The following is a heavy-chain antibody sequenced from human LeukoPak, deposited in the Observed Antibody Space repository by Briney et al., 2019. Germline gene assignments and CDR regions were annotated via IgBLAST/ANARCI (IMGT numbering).Heavy chain of an antibody. Sequence: PGGSLRLSCAASGFTFSDYYMSWIRRAPGKGLEWVSYISSSGSTIYYADSVKGRFTISRDNAKNSLYLQMNSLRAEDTAVYYCARGIPPRPLSATFDYWGQGTLVTVSS. J-gene: IGHJ4*02. D-gene: IGHD6-6*01. CDR1: GFTFSDYY. V-gene: IGHV3-11*01. CDR2: ISSSGSTI. CDR3: ARGIPPRPLSATFDY.